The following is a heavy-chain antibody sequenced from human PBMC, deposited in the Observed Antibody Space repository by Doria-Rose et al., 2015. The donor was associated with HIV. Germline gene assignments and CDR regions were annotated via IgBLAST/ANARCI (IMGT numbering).Heavy chain of an antibody. D-gene: IGHD3-16*01. CDR3: ARDPFQSWAY. J-gene: IGHJ4*02. V-gene: IGHV3-66*01. Sequence: VQLQESGGGLVQPGGSLRLSCAASGFTVSSNYMSWVRQAPGKGLEWVSVIYSDGRTYYADSVEGRFTVSRDNSKNTLYLQINSLRAEDTAVYYCARDPFQSWAYWGQGTLVTVSS. CDR1: GFTVSSNY. CDR2: IYSDGRT.